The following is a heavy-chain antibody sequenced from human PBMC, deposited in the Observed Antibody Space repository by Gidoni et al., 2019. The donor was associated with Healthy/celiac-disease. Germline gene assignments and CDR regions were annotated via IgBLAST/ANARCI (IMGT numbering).Heavy chain of an antibody. CDR3: ARGYSSSHFDY. V-gene: IGHV3-21*01. J-gene: IGHJ4*02. CDR1: GFTFSSYS. Sequence: EVQLVESGGGLVKPGGSLRLSCAASGFTFSSYSMNWVRQAPGKGLEWGSSISSSSSYTYYADSVKGRFTISRDNAKNALYLQRNSLRAEDTAVYYCARGYSSSHFDYWGQGTLVTVSS. CDR2: ISSSSSYT. D-gene: IGHD6-6*01.